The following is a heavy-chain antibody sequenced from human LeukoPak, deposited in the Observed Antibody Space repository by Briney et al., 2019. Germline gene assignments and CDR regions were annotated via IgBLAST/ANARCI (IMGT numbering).Heavy chain of an antibody. CDR2: IKGNGDTT. CDR3: AKDIGSGWSFDY. J-gene: IGHJ4*02. Sequence: QPGGSLRLSCAASGFTFHNYAMHWVRQAPGKGLEWVSLIKGNGDTTYNADSVKGRFFISRDNSKNSLYLQINSLRTEDTALYYCAKDIGSGWSFDYWGLGTLVTVSS. CDR1: GFTFHNYA. D-gene: IGHD6-19*01. V-gene: IGHV3-43*02.